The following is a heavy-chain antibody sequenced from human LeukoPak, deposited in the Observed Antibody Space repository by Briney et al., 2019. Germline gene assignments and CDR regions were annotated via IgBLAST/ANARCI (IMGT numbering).Heavy chain of an antibody. V-gene: IGHV4-39*01. CDR1: GGSISSSSYY. D-gene: IGHD1-26*01. CDR3: ARLVGASAFDI. CDR2: IYYSGST. J-gene: IGHJ3*02. Sequence: RASETLSLTCTVSGGSISSSSYYWGWIRQPPGKGLEWIGSIYYSGSTYYNPSLKSRVTISVDTSKNQFSLKLSSVTAADTAVYYCARLVGASAFDIWGQGTMVTVSS.